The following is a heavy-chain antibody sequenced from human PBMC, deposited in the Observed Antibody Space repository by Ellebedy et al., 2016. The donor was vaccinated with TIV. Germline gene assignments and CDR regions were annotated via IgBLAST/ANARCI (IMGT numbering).Heavy chain of an antibody. CDR3: ARYRTIFRADAFDI. D-gene: IGHD3-9*01. CDR2: ISSSSSFT. V-gene: IGHV3-11*06. J-gene: IGHJ3*02. Sequence: PGGSLRLSCAASGFTFSDYYMSWVRQAPGKGLEWVAHISSSSSFTHYAESVKGRFTISRDNAKNSLYLQMNSLRAEDTAVYYCARYRTIFRADAFDIWGQGTMVTVSS. CDR1: GFTFSDYY.